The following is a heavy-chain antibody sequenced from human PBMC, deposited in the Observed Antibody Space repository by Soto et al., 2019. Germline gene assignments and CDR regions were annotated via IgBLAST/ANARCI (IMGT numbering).Heavy chain of an antibody. CDR1: GFIFSNYV. D-gene: IGHD1-26*01. V-gene: IGHV3-23*01. CDR3: AKRPRALLTFDY. J-gene: IGHJ4*02. Sequence: PGGSLRLSCASSGFIFSNYVMSWVRQVPGKGLEWVSSISDSGGTSYYADSVKGRFTISRDNSKNTLYLQMNSLRAEDTAIYYCAKRPRALLTFDYWGQGTLVTVSS. CDR2: ISDSGGTS.